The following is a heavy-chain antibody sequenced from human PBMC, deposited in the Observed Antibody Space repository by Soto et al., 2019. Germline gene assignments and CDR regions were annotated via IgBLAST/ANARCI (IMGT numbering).Heavy chain of an antibody. D-gene: IGHD3-10*01. Sequence: GGSLRLSCAASGFTFSSYAMSWVRQAPGKGLEWVSATSGSGGSTYYADSVKGRFTISRDNSKNTLYLQMNSLRAEDTAVYYCAKDLSPVYGSGSYYGYYFDYWGQGTLVTVSS. CDR3: AKDLSPVYGSGSYYGYYFDY. CDR2: TSGSGGST. J-gene: IGHJ4*02. V-gene: IGHV3-23*01. CDR1: GFTFSSYA.